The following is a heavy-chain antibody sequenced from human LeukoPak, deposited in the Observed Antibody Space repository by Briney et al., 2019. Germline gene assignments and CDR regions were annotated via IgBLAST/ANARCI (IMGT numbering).Heavy chain of an antibody. CDR1: GFTFSSYA. J-gene: IGHJ4*02. D-gene: IGHD6-6*01. Sequence: GESLKISCAASGFTFSSYAMSWVRQAPGKGLEWVSAISGSGGSTYYADSVKGRFTISRDNSKNTLYLQMNSLRAEDTAVYYCAKSRIAARPYYFDYWGQGTLVTVSS. CDR3: AKSRIAARPYYFDY. CDR2: ISGSGGST. V-gene: IGHV3-23*01.